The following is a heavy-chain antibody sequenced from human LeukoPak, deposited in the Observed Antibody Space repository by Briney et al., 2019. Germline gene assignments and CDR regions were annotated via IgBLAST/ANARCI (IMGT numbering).Heavy chain of an antibody. CDR3: ARADSSSWLPNWFDP. Sequence: SETLSLTCTVSGYSISSGYYWGWIRQPPGKGLEWIGSIYHSGSTYYNPSLKSRVTISVGTSKNQFSLKLSSVTAADTAVYYCARADSSSWLPNWFDPWGQGTLVTVSS. CDR1: GYSISSGYY. D-gene: IGHD6-13*01. V-gene: IGHV4-38-2*02. CDR2: IYHSGST. J-gene: IGHJ5*02.